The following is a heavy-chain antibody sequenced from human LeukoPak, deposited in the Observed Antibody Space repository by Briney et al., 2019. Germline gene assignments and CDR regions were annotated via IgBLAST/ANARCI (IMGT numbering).Heavy chain of an antibody. CDR3: AKGIAAPWYYGMDV. CDR2: ISWDGGST. CDR1: GFTFDDYT. J-gene: IGHJ6*02. D-gene: IGHD6-6*01. Sequence: PGGSLRLSCAASGFTFDDYTMHWVRQAPGKGLEWVSLISWDGGSTYYADSVKGRFTISRDNSKNSLYLQMNSLRTEDTALYYCAKGIAAPWYYGMDVWGQGTTVTVSS. V-gene: IGHV3-43*01.